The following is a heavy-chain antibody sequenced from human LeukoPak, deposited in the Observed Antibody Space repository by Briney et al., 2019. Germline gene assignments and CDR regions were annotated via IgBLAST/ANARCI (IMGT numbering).Heavy chain of an antibody. D-gene: IGHD3-22*01. V-gene: IGHV3-74*01. CDR3: ARVADYYDSSGYYYDGAFDI. J-gene: IGHJ3*02. CDR2: INSDGSST. Sequence: GGSLRLSCAASGFTFSSYWMHWVRQAPGKGLVWVSRINSDGSSTSYADSVKGRFTISRDNAKNTLYLQMNSLRAEDTAVYYCARVADYYDSSGYYYDGAFDIWGQGTMVTVSS. CDR1: GFTFSSYW.